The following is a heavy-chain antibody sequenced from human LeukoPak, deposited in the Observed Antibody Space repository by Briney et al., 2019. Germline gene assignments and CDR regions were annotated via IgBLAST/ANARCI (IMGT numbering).Heavy chain of an antibody. V-gene: IGHV3-66*01. J-gene: IGHJ4*02. CDR1: GFTVSSNY. CDR2: IYSGGST. CDR3: AREYYCSGGSCYYFDY. Sequence: PGGSLRLSCAASGFTVSSNYMSWVRQAPGKGLEWVSVIYSGGSTYYADSVKGRFTISRDNSKNTLYLQMNSLRAEDTAVYYCAREYYCSGGSCYYFDYWGQGTLVTVSS. D-gene: IGHD2-15*01.